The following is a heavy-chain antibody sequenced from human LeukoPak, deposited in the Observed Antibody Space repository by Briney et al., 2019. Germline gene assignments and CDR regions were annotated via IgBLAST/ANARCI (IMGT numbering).Heavy chain of an antibody. J-gene: IGHJ3*01. V-gene: IGHV6-1*01. Sequence: SQTLSLTCAISGDSVSNNNYAWKWIRQSPSRGLEWLGRTYYRSQWHNDYARSVMSRISVDPDTSKNQFSLHLDSVTPDDTAFYYCAGGYAFDVWGQGTMVTVSS. CDR1: GDSVSNNNYA. CDR3: AGGYAFDV. CDR2: TYYRSQWHN.